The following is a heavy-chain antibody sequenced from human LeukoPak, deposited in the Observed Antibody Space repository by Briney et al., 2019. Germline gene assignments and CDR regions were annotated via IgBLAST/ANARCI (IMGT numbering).Heavy chain of an antibody. V-gene: IGHV3-13*01. CDR3: ARDRASSSPHPFDY. Sequence: GGSLRLSCAASGFTFSSFDMHWVRQPTGQGLEWVSTIGTASDTYYQGSVEGRFTLSRDNAKTSLYLQMNSLRAEDTAVYYCARDRASSSPHPFDYWGQGTLVTVSS. CDR2: IGTASDT. J-gene: IGHJ4*02. CDR1: GFTFSSFD. D-gene: IGHD6-6*01.